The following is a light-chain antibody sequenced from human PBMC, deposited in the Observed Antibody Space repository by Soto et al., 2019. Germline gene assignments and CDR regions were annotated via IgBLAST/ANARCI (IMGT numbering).Light chain of an antibody. Sequence: DIQMTQSPSSLSASLGDRVTITCRASQDIRSYLIWYQHKSGQAPKLLIYAASMLASGVPSRFSGSESGTDFTLTISGLQHEDFATYYCQQRYRTPWTFGQGTTVEIK. CDR1: QDIRSY. CDR2: AAS. V-gene: IGKV1-39*01. J-gene: IGKJ1*01. CDR3: QQRYRTPWT.